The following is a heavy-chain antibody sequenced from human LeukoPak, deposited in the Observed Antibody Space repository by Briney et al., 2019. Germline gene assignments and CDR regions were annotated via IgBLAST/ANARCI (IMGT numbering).Heavy chain of an antibody. Sequence: QPGGSLRLSCAASGFTVSSNYMSWVRQAPGKGLEWVSIIHSGGSTYYAESVKGRFTISRDNSKNTLYLQMNSLRAEDTAVYYCARDGFNSPTALNYWGQGTQVTVSS. CDR1: GFTVSSNY. CDR2: IHSGGST. J-gene: IGHJ4*02. V-gene: IGHV3-53*01. D-gene: IGHD3-16*01. CDR3: ARDGFNSPTALNY.